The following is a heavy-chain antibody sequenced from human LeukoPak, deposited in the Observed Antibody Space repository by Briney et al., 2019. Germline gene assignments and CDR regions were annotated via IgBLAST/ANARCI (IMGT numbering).Heavy chain of an antibody. CDR2: ISYDGSNK. Sequence: GGSLRLSCAASGFTFSSYAMHWVRQAPGKGLEWVAVISYDGSNKYYADSVKGRFTISRDNSKDTLYLQMNSLRAEDTAVYYCARALRPGPRIGNYYFDYWGQGTLVTVSS. D-gene: IGHD1-7*01. CDR1: GFTFSSYA. J-gene: IGHJ4*02. CDR3: ARALRPGPRIGNYYFDY. V-gene: IGHV3-30-3*01.